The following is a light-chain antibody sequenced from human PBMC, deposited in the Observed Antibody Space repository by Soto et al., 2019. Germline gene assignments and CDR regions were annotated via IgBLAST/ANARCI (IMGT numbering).Light chain of an antibody. V-gene: IGKV4-1*01. CDR3: QQYYSTPHT. J-gene: IGKJ3*01. CDR1: QSVLYTSNNKNY. CDR2: WAS. Sequence: DIVMTQSPDSLAVSLGERATINCKSSQSVLYTSNNKNYLAWYQQKPGQPPKLLIYWASTRESGAPDRFSGSGSGTDFTLTISSLQAEDVAVYYCQQYYSTPHTFGPGTKVDIK.